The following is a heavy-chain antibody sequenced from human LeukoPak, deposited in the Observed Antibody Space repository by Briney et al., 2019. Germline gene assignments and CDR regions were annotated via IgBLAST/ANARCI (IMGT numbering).Heavy chain of an antibody. J-gene: IGHJ4*02. CDR1: GYTFSNTW. Sequence: GESLKISCKASGYTFSNTWVGWVRQMPGKGLEWMGIIYVGDSETRYSPSFQGQVTFSADKSNNIAYLQWSSLKASDTAMYYCAKTHICEEKFFDSWGQGTLVTVSS. V-gene: IGHV5-51*01. CDR3: AKTHICEEKFFDS. D-gene: IGHD2-21*01. CDR2: IYVGDSET.